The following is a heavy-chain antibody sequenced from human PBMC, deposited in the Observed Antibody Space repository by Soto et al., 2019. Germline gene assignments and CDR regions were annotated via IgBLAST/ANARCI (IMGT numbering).Heavy chain of an antibody. CDR1: GFSLSTSGVG. V-gene: IGHV2-5*02. J-gene: IGHJ4*01. CDR3: ARFLYAFDS. CDR2: IYWDDDK. D-gene: IGHD3-16*01. Sequence: QITLKESGPTLVKPTQTLTLTCTFSGFSLSTSGVGVGWIRQPPGKALEWLALIYWDDDKRYSPSLKSRLTISNAPSKTHVVLTMTNMDPVDTAPYYCARFLYAFDSWRHGTLVTFSS.